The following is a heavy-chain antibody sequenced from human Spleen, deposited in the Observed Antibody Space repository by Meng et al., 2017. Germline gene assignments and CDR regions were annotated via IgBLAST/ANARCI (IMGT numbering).Heavy chain of an antibody. D-gene: IGHD5-12*01. CDR1: ADSISSYY. CDR2: IYYSGST. Sequence: VRMQESGPGLVKPSDTLSLTCTISADSISSYYWSWIRQPPGKGLEWIGYIYYSGSTNYNPSLKSRVTVLADTSKNLFSLRLSSVTAADTAVYYCATSFSGYAFDYWGQGALVTVSS. J-gene: IGHJ4*02. CDR3: ATSFSGYAFDY. V-gene: IGHV4-59*07.